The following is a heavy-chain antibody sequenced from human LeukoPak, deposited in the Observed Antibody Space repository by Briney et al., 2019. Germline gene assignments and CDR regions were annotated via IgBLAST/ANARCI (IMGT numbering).Heavy chain of an antibody. CDR1: GFTFSSYE. CDR3: AREGDMVTSFDY. J-gene: IGHJ4*02. Sequence: GGSLRLSCAASGFTFSSYEMNWVRQAPGKGLEWVSYISSSGSTIYYADSVKGRFTISRDNAKNSLYLQMNSLRAEDTAVYYCAREGDMVTSFDYWDQGTLVTVSS. D-gene: IGHD5-12*01. CDR2: ISSSGSTI. V-gene: IGHV3-48*03.